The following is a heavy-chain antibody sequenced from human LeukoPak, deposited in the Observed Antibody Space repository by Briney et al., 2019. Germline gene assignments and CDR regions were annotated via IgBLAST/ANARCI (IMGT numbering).Heavy chain of an antibody. Sequence: GGSLRLSCAASGFTFSNYWMHWVRQAPGKGLVWVSRINSDGINTSYADSVKGRFTISRDNSKNTLYLQMNSLRAEDTALYFCAKGRSQYTRNNPDYWGQGTLVTVSS. CDR1: GFTFSNYW. CDR2: INSDGINT. J-gene: IGHJ4*02. V-gene: IGHV3-74*01. CDR3: AKGRSQYTRNNPDY. D-gene: IGHD6-6*01.